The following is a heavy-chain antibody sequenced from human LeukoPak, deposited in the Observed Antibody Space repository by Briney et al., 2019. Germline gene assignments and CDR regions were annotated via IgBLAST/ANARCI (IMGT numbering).Heavy chain of an antibody. Sequence: GGSLRLSCAASGFAFISTSIHWVRQAPGKGLEWLSYSSTVTGNIYYTDSVKGRFAISRDNAKSSLNLQMSSLRAEDTAVYFWATTGSFYDMDVGGKGTTVTVSS. J-gene: IGHJ6*03. V-gene: IGHV3-48*04. D-gene: IGHD1-26*01. CDR1: GFAFISTS. CDR3: ATTGSFYDMDV. CDR2: SSTVTGNI.